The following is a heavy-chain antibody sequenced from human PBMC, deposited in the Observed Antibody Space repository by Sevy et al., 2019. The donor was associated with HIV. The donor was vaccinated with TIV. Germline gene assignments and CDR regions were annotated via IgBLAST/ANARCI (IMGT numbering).Heavy chain of an antibody. CDR1: GFTFSSYS. CDR2: ISSSSSTI. D-gene: IGHD5-18*01. Sequence: GGSLRLSCAASGFTFSSYSMNWVRQAPGKGLEWVSYISSSSSTILYADSVMGRFTMSRDNAKNSVYLQMNSLRDEDTAVFYCARGGYNYGYYGVWGQGTLVTVSS. J-gene: IGHJ4*02. CDR3: ARGGYNYGYYGV. V-gene: IGHV3-48*02.